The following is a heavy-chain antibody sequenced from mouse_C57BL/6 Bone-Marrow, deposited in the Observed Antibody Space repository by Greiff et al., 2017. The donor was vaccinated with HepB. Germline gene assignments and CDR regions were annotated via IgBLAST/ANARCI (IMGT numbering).Heavy chain of an antibody. Sequence: QVQLQQSGPGLVAPSQSLSITCTVSGFSLTSYGVDWVRQPPGKGLEWLGVIWGGGSTNYNSALMSRLSISKDNSKSQVFLKMNSLQTDDTAMYYCAKRRGSSCGDYAMDYWGQGTSVTVSS. V-gene: IGHV2-9*01. CDR1: GFSLTSYG. CDR2: IWGGGST. J-gene: IGHJ4*01. D-gene: IGHD1-1*01. CDR3: AKRRGSSCGDYAMDY.